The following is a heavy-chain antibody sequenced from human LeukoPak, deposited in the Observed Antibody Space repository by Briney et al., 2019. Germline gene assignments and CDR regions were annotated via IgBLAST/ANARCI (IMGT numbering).Heavy chain of an antibody. CDR3: GKVSGNSNS. J-gene: IGHJ4*02. D-gene: IGHD4-23*01. V-gene: IGHV4-31*03. CDR1: GGSISSHIFY. CDR2: IYHTGDT. Sequence: PSETLSLTCTVSGGSISSHIFYWNWIRQRPGQGLEWIGYIYHTGDTFYNPSLKSRLMISLDTSENQFSLKMTSVTAADTAMYYCGKVSGNSNSWGQGTLVTVSS.